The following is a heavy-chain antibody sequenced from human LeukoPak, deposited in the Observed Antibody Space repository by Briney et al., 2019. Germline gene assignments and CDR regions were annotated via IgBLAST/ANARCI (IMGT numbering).Heavy chain of an antibody. CDR3: ARVGWGNVAAYPNWLDP. V-gene: IGHV4-39*07. D-gene: IGHD3-16*01. J-gene: IGHJ5*02. CDR1: GGSISSNSHY. CDR2: IFHNGNT. Sequence: SHTLSLTCTVSGGSISSNSHYWGWIRQPPGTGLEWIANIFHNGNTSYNPSLKRRVTISIDTSQNQLSLRLSSVTAADTAVYYCARVGWGNVAAYPNWLDPWGQGTVVTVSS.